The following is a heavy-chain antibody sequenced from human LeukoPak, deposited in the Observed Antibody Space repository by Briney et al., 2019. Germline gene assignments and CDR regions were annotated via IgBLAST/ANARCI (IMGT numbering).Heavy chain of an antibody. V-gene: IGHV3-74*01. CDR1: GFTFSSYW. Sequence: GGSLRLSCTASGFTFSSYWMHWVRQAPGKGLVWVSRINSDGSSTNYADSVKGRFTISRDNAKNTLYLQMNSLRAEDTAVCYCARGIYSSSWSFYYYYYMDVWGKGTTVTVSS. J-gene: IGHJ6*03. CDR3: ARGIYSSSWSFYYYYYMDV. D-gene: IGHD6-13*01. CDR2: INSDGSST.